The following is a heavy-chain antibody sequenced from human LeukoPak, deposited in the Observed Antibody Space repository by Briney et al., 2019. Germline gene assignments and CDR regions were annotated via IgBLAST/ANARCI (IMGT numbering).Heavy chain of an antibody. Sequence: GGSLRLSCAASGLTFRNYAIHWVRQAPGKGLESVAFTRYDGTIKDYADSVKGRFTISRDNSQNVLHLQMKSLRTEDTAVYYCAKELLLGYFYMDVWGKGTTVIVSS. D-gene: IGHD1-26*01. CDR2: TRYDGTIK. V-gene: IGHV3-30*02. CDR1: GLTFRNYA. CDR3: AKELLLGYFYMDV. J-gene: IGHJ6*03.